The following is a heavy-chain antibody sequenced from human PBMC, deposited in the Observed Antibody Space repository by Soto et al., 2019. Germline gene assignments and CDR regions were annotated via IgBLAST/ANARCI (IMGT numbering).Heavy chain of an antibody. CDR2: IIPIFGTA. CDR3: ARDSLVVPAAIWQYNGMDV. CDR1: GGTFSSYA. Sequence: SVKVSCKASGGTFSSYAISWVRQAPGQGLEWMGGIIPIFGTANYAQKFQGRVTITADESTSTAYMELSSLRSEDTAVYYCARDSLVVPAAIWQYNGMDVWGQGTTVTVSS. D-gene: IGHD2-2*02. V-gene: IGHV1-69*13. J-gene: IGHJ6*02.